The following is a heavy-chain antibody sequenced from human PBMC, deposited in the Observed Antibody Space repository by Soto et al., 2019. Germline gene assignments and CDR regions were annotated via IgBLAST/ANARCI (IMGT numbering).Heavy chain of an antibody. CDR3: ARHWDSSGYQNAEYFQH. CDR1: GFTFSSYA. Sequence: GGSLRLSCVASGFTFSSYAMSWVRQAPGKGLEWVSVFSVSGGNTYYADSVKGRFTISRDNSKNTLYLQMNSLRAEDTAVYYCARHWDSSGYQNAEYFQHWGQGTLVTVSS. D-gene: IGHD3-22*01. CDR2: FSVSGGNT. J-gene: IGHJ1*01. V-gene: IGHV3-23*01.